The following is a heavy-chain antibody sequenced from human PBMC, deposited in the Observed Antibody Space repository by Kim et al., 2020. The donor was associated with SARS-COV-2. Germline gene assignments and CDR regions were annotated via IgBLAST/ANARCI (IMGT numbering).Heavy chain of an antibody. CDR1: GFTFSSYG. J-gene: IGHJ3*02. CDR3: AWGGFDAFDI. Sequence: GGSLRLSCAASGFTFSSYGMHWVRQAPGKGLEWVAVISYDGSNKYYADSVKGRFTISRDNSKNTLYLQMNSLRAEDTAVYYCAWGGFDAFDIWGQGTMVTVSS. V-gene: IGHV3-30*03. D-gene: IGHD3-3*01. CDR2: ISYDGSNK.